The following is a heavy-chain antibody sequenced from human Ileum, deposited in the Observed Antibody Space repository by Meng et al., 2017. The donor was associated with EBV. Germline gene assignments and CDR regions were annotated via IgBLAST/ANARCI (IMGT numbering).Heavy chain of an antibody. D-gene: IGHD4-17*01. CDR3: AVFYGDFGNHSDS. CDR2: INTNTGNP. V-gene: IGHV7-4-1*02. J-gene: IGHJ4*02. Sequence: VHLVQARSVVENPGALVKVCCKASGSSFTNDAMNWWRQDPGQGLEWMGWINTNTGNPTYAQGFKGRFVLSLDTSVSKAYLQISSLKAEDTAVYYCAVFYGDFGNHSDSWGQGTLVTVSS. CDR1: GSSFTNDA.